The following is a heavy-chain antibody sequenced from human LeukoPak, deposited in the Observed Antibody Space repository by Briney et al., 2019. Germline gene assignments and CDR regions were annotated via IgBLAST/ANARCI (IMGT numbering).Heavy chain of an antibody. D-gene: IGHD6-19*01. V-gene: IGHV5-51*01. J-gene: IGHJ5*02. CDR3: ARSPIFSSGWYNWFDP. CDR2: ISPGASYT. Sequence: IISPGASYTRYSPSFQGQVTISADKSISTAYLQWSSLKASDTAIYYCARSPIFSSGWYNWFDPWGQGTLVTVSS.